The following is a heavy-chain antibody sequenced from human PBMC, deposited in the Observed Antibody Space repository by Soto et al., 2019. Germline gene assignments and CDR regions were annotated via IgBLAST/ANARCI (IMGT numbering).Heavy chain of an antibody. V-gene: IGHV4-59*01. J-gene: IGHJ5*02. CDR1: GGSISSYY. Sequence: SETLSLTCTVSGGSISSYYWSWIRQPPGKGLEWIGYIYYSGSTNYNPSLKSRVTISVDTSKNQFSLKLSSVTAADTAVYFCARGGQLPPINWFDPCGQGTLVTVSS. CDR2: IYYSGST. CDR3: ARGGQLPPINWFDP. D-gene: IGHD6-6*01.